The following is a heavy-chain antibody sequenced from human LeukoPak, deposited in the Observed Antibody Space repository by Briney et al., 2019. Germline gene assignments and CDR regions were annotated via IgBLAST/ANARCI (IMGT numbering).Heavy chain of an antibody. CDR2: MNPNSGNT. CDR3: ARGPSRYCSGGSCYSGGTAKFDY. CDR1: GYTFTSYD. Sequence: ASVTVSCKASGYTFTSYDITWVRQAPGQGLEWMGWMNPNSGNTGYAQKFQGRVTITRNTSISTAYMELSSLRSEDTAVYYCARGPSRYCSGGSCYSGGTAKFDYWGQGTLVTVSS. D-gene: IGHD2-15*01. V-gene: IGHV1-8*01. J-gene: IGHJ4*02.